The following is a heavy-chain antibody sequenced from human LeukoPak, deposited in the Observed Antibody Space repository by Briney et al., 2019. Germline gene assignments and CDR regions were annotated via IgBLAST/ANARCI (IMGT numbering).Heavy chain of an antibody. CDR1: GYTFTSYY. V-gene: IGHV1-46*01. CDR3: ARDSITTTVTTRRWFDP. J-gene: IGHJ5*02. CDR2: INPSGGST. Sequence: ASVKVSCKASGYTFTSYYMHWVRQAPGQGLERMGIINPSGGSTSYAQKFQGRVTMTRDTSTSTVYMELSSLRSEDTAVYYCARDSITTTVTTRRWFDPWGQGTLVTVSS. D-gene: IGHD4-17*01.